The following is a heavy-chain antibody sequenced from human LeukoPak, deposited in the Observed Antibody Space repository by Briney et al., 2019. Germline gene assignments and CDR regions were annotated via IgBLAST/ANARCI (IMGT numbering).Heavy chain of an antibody. D-gene: IGHD6-6*01. Sequence: PSETLSLTSTVSGRFIGSRYYYWGWILHPPGRGLEWIGSIYYSGSTYYYQNLKSRVTISEHTSKNQFSVKFNSVTAADTAVYYCARHRIAARGSFDYWGQGTLVTVSS. CDR3: ARHRIAARGSFDY. V-gene: IGHV4-39*01. CDR2: IYYSGST. CDR1: GRFIGSRYYY. J-gene: IGHJ4*02.